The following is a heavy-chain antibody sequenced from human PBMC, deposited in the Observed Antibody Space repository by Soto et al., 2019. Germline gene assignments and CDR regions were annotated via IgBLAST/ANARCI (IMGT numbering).Heavy chain of an antibody. V-gene: IGHV3-48*02. CDR2: ISSSSSTI. D-gene: IGHD1-26*01. Sequence: PGGSLSLSCAASGFTFSSYSMNWVRQAPGKGLEWVSYISSSSSTIYYADSVKGRFTISRDNAKNSLNLQMNSLRDEDTAVYYCAREGGSLNWFDPWGQGTLVTVS. CDR1: GFTFSSYS. J-gene: IGHJ5*02. CDR3: AREGGSLNWFDP.